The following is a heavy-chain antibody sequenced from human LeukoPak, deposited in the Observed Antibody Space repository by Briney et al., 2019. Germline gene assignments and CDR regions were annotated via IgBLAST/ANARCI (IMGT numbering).Heavy chain of an antibody. CDR2: IYYSGST. J-gene: IGHJ5*02. CDR3: ARHAAERLRINWFDP. CDR1: GGSISSYY. Sequence: SETLSLTCTVSGGSISSYYRSWIRQPPGKGLEWIGYIYYSGSTHYNPSLKSRVTISVDTSKNQFSLKLSSVTAADTAVYYCARHAAERLRINWFDPWGQGTLVTVSS. D-gene: IGHD4-17*01. V-gene: IGHV4-59*08.